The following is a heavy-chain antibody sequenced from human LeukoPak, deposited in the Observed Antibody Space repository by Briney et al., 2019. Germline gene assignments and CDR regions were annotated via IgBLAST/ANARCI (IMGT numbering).Heavy chain of an antibody. D-gene: IGHD6-13*01. CDR1: GFTFGNYW. V-gene: IGHV3-7*01. Sequence: GGSLRVSCVASGFTFGNYWMSWVRQAPGKGLEWVANIKQDGSEKYYVDSVKGRFTISRDNAKNSLYLQMNSLRAEDTAMYYCARDSAGNDYWGQGTLVTVSS. J-gene: IGHJ4*02. CDR2: IKQDGSEK. CDR3: ARDSAGNDY.